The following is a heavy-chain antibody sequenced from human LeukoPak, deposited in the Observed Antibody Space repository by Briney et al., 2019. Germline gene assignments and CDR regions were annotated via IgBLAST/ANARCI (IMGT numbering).Heavy chain of an antibody. CDR1: GYTFITSY. CDR3: ARAVADMGLDY. D-gene: IGHD6-19*01. CDR2: INPSGGST. Sequence: ASVKVSCKASGYTFITSYMHWVRQVSGQGLEWMGIINPSGGSTTYAQKFQGRVTMTRDTSTSTVYMDLSSLRSEDTAVYYCARAVADMGLDYWGQGTLVIVSS. J-gene: IGHJ4*02. V-gene: IGHV1-46*01.